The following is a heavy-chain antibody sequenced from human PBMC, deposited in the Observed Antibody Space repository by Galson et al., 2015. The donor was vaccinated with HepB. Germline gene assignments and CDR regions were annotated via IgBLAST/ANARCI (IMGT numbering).Heavy chain of an antibody. Sequence: SVKVSCKASGYTFTDYAIYWLRQAPGQRLEWMGWINARNGNTKDLQKFQGRVTITRDTSASIAYMELSSLRSEDTAVYYCARGAQLASYSGNDYGDYWGQGTLVIVSS. CDR2: INARNGNT. V-gene: IGHV1-3*01. CDR1: GYTFTDYA. D-gene: IGHD5-12*01. J-gene: IGHJ4*02. CDR3: ARGAQLASYSGNDYGDY.